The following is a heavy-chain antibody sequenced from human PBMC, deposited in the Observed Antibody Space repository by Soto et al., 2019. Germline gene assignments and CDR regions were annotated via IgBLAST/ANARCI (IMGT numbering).Heavy chain of an antibody. CDR3: ASWLQFSSYYGMVV. Sequence: QVQLQESGPGLVKPSQTLSLTCTVSGGSLSRGGYYWTWIRQHPGKGLEWIGYIYYSGSTSYNPALTPRVTMSVDTPKNQFSLKLSSVTAAATAVYYCASWLQFSSYYGMVVWGQGTTVTVSS. D-gene: IGHD5-12*01. CDR2: IYYSGST. J-gene: IGHJ6*02. V-gene: IGHV4-31*03. CDR1: GGSLSRGGYY.